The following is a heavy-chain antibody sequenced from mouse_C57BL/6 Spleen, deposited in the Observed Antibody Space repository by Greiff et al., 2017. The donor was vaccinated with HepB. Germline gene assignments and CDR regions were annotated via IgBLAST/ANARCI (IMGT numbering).Heavy chain of an antibody. CDR3: ANYYGSSLSMDY. J-gene: IGHJ4*01. CDR2: ISSGSSTI. V-gene: IGHV5-17*01. D-gene: IGHD1-1*01. Sequence: EVKLMESGGGLVKPGGSLKLSCAASGFTFSDYGMHWVRQAPEKGLEWVAYISSGSSTIYYADTVKGRFTISRDNAKNTLFLQMTSLRSEDTAMYYCANYYGSSLSMDYWGQGTSVTVSS. CDR1: GFTFSDYG.